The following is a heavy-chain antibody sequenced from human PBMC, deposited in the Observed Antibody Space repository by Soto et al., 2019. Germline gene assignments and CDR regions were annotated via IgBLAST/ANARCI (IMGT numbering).Heavy chain of an antibody. J-gene: IGHJ6*02. CDR2: ISYDGSNK. V-gene: IGHV3-30*18. CDR1: GFTFSSYG. Sequence: GGSLRLSCAASGFTFSSYGMHWVRQAPGKGLEWVAVISYDGSNKYYADSVKGRFTISRDNSKNTLYLQMNSLRAEDTAVYYCAKEMIQRCVMAAWSQGTTVTVSS. D-gene: IGHD2-15*01. CDR3: AKEMIQRCVMAA.